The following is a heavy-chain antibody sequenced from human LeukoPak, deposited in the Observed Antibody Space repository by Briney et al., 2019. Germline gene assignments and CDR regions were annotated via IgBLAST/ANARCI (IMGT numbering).Heavy chain of an antibody. Sequence: GASVKVSCKASGYMFTGYYMYWGRHAPGQRVEWMGFFKPNSGGTNYAQKFQGRVSMTRDTSISTAYMDLNRLRTDDTAVYYCARVVAVTGTPVSYIAVCDKGTTVIVSS. D-gene: IGHD6-19*01. J-gene: IGHJ6*03. V-gene: IGHV1-2*02. CDR3: ARVVAVTGTPVSYIAV. CDR1: GYMFTGYY. CDR2: FKPNSGGT.